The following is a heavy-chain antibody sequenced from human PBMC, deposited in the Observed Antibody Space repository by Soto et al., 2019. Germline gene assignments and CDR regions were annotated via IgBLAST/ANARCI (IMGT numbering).Heavy chain of an antibody. V-gene: IGHV3-66*01. CDR3: ARDRPRNDFWSGYHDS. CDR1: GSTVSSNY. D-gene: IGHD3-3*01. J-gene: IGHJ4*02. CDR2: IYSGGST. Sequence: GGSLRLSCAASGSTVSSNYMSWVRQAPGKGLEWVSIIYSGGSTYYTDSVKGRFTISRDNSKNTLYLQMTNLRAADTAVYYCARDRPRNDFWSGYHDSWGQGTLVTVSS.